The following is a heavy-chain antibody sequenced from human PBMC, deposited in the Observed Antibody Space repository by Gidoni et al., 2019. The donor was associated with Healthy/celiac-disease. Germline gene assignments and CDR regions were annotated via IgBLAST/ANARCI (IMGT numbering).Heavy chain of an antibody. CDR1: GFTFSSYD. D-gene: IGHD6-19*01. CDR2: IGTAGDT. Sequence: EVQLVESGGGLVQPGGSLRLSCAAPGFTFSSYDMNWVRQATGKGLEWVSAIGTAGDTYYPGSVKGRFTISRENAKNSLYLQMNSLRAGDTAVYYCARAGLLYWYFDLWGRGTLVTVSS. J-gene: IGHJ2*01. V-gene: IGHV3-13*01. CDR3: ARAGLLYWYFDL.